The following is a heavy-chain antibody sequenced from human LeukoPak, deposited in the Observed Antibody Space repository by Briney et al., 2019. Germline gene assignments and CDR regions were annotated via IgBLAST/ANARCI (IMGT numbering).Heavy chain of an antibody. CDR1: GVTLSNTT. V-gene: IGHV3-23*01. J-gene: IGHJ4*02. CDR3: AKGAYDDVGMGYFDY. Sequence: GSLRLSPAASGVTLSNTTMSSVRQTPRKRLEWLSLIVARNGSTFYADDVKGRFITYRDNYKNTLYLQMNSLRADDTAVYYCAKGAYDDVGMGYFDYWGQGTLVTVSS. CDR2: IVARNGST. D-gene: IGHD3-16*01.